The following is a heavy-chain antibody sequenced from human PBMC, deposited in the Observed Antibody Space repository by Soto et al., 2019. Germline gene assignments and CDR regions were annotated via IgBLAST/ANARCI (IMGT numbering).Heavy chain of an antibody. D-gene: IGHD5-18*01. Sequence: PGESLKISCKGSGYSFTSYWISWVRQMPGKGLEWMGRIDPSDSYTNYSPSFQGHVTISADKSISTAYLQWSSLKASDTAMYYCASSSGYSYGTDAFDIWGHGTMVTVSS. CDR2: IDPSDSYT. V-gene: IGHV5-10-1*01. J-gene: IGHJ3*02. CDR3: ASSSGYSYGTDAFDI. CDR1: GYSFTSYW.